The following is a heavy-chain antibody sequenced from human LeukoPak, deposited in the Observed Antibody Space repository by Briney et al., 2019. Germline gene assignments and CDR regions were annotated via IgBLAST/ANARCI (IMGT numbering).Heavy chain of an antibody. D-gene: IGHD6-25*01. CDR3: AKDVGSRGYDH. V-gene: IGHV3-30*18. CDR2: ISYDGSHE. CDR1: GFIFSNAW. Sequence: GGSLRLSCAASGFIFSNAWMTWVRQAPGKGLEWVAVISYDGSHEYYGDSVKGRLTISRDNSENTLYLQMNSLRAEDTAVYYCAKDVGSRGYDHWGQGTLVTVSS. J-gene: IGHJ4*02.